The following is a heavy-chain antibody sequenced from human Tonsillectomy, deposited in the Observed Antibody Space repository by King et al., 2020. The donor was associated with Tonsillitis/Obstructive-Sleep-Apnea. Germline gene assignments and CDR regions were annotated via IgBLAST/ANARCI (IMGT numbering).Heavy chain of an antibody. CDR3: VTGPGYCSGGSCYTFDY. D-gene: IGHD2-15*01. V-gene: IGHV3-64D*06. CDR2: ISSNWGGT. J-gene: IGHJ4*02. Sequence: VQLVESGGGLVQPGGSLRLSCSSSGFTFSSYAMHWVRLAPGKGLEYVSAISSNWGGTYYAVSVKGSFTISRDNSKNTLYLQMSSLRAEDTAVYYCVTGPGYCSGGSCYTFDYWGQGTLVTVSS. CDR1: GFTFSSYA.